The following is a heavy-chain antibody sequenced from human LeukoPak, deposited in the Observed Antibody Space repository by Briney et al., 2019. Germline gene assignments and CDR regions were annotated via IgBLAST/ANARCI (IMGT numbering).Heavy chain of an antibody. CDR1: GFTFSSYA. V-gene: IGHV3-23*01. Sequence: GSLRLSIAASGFTFSSYAMSWVRQAPGKGLEWVSAISGSGGNTYYADSVNGRFTISRDNSKNTLYLQMNSQRAEDTAVYYCATRRADSSGFDHWGQGTLVTVSS. CDR3: ATRRADSSGFDH. CDR2: ISGSGGNT. J-gene: IGHJ4*02. D-gene: IGHD3-22*01.